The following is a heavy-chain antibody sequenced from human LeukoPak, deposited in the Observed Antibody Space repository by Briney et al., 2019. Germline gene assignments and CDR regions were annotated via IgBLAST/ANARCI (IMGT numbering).Heavy chain of an antibody. CDR2: IRSKTSNYAT. J-gene: IGHJ6*02. V-gene: IGHV3-73*01. Sequence: GGSLKRSCAASGFRFSDAAMHWVRQAAGKGPEWVGRIRSKTSNYATAYAASVKGRFTISRDDSKNTAYLQMNSLKPEDTAVYYCSRHVVDVWGQGTTVTVSS. CDR1: GFRFSDAA. CDR3: SRHVVDV.